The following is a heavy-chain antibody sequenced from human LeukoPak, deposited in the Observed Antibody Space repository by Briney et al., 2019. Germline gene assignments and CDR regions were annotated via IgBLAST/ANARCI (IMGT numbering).Heavy chain of an antibody. V-gene: IGHV1-24*01. D-gene: IGHD3-22*01. CDR3: ATDYYDSMGGDAFDI. Sequence: ASVKVSCKVSGYTPTELSMHWVRQAPGKGLEWMGGFDPEDGETIYAQKFQGRVTMTEDTSTDTAYMELSSLRSEDTAVYYCATDYYDSMGGDAFDIWGQGTMVTVSS. CDR2: FDPEDGET. J-gene: IGHJ3*02. CDR1: GYTPTELS.